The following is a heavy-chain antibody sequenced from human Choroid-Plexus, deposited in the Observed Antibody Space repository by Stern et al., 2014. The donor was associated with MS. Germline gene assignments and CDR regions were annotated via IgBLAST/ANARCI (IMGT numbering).Heavy chain of an antibody. CDR2: IQEDGTEK. Sequence: EVQLEESGGGLVQPGGSLTISCTAAGFTFGNYWMTWVRQAPGKGLEWVANIQEDGTEKNYVDSVNGLFTISRDNARNSLYLQMNSLRVEDTALYYCARVYNTIYGIVTQRGSGMDVWGQGTTVIFSS. V-gene: IGHV3-7*01. J-gene: IGHJ6*02. CDR3: ARVYNTIYGIVTQRGSGMDV. D-gene: IGHD3-3*01. CDR1: GFTFGNYW.